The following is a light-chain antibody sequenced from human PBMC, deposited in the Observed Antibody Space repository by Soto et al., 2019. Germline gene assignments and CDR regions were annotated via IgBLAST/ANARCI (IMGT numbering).Light chain of an antibody. CDR2: AAS. CDR1: QSVSSSY. CDR3: QQRSNWPPIT. J-gene: IGKJ5*01. V-gene: IGKV3D-20*02. Sequence: EIVLTQSPGTLSLSPGERATLSCRASQSVSSSYLAWYQQKPGQAPRLLIYAASSRATGSPDRFSGGGSGTDFTLTISSLEPEDFAVYYCQQRSNWPPITFGQGTRLEIK.